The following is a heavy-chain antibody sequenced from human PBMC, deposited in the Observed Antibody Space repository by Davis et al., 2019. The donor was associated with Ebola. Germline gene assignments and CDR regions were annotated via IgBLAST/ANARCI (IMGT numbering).Heavy chain of an antibody. V-gene: IGHV3-30-3*01. D-gene: IGHD4-17*01. CDR1: GFALRNNA. J-gene: IGHJ4*02. Sequence: GGSLRLSCAASGFALRNNALHWVRHAPGKGLDWVAVISHDGVSQASSDSVKGRFTISRDTSKNTLYLQMTSLRVDDSAVYYCAKDRGEAGYGDPGGDFFDGWGQGTLVTVSS. CDR2: ISHDGVSQ. CDR3: AKDRGEAGYGDPGGDFFDG.